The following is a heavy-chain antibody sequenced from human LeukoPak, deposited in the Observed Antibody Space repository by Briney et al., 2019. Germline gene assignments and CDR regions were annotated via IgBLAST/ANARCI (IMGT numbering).Heavy chain of an antibody. J-gene: IGHJ6*04. D-gene: IGHD4-11*01. CDR1: GFTFSHYW. CDR3: GRDNNYKVDV. V-gene: IGHV3-74*01. Sequence: PGGSLRLSCATSGFTFSHYWMLWVSHAPGKGLVWVSNIKSDGSITNYADSVRGRFTISRDNAKNILYLQINSLRAEDTAVYYCGRDNNYKVDVWGKGTTVTVSS. CDR2: IKSDGSIT.